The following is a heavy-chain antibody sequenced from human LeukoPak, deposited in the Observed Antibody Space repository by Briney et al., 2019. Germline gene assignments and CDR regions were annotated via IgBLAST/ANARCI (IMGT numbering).Heavy chain of an antibody. CDR1: GYTITSYY. Sequence: GASVKVSCKASGYTITSYYMHWVRQAPGQGLEWMGILDPSGGSTSCAQKFQGRVTMTRDTSTSTVYMDLSSLTSEDTGVYYCARGPGGSGSYSWVTDLGFWGQGTLVTVSS. CDR2: LDPSGGST. J-gene: IGHJ4*02. CDR3: ARGPGGSGSYSWVTDLGF. D-gene: IGHD3-10*01. V-gene: IGHV1-46*01.